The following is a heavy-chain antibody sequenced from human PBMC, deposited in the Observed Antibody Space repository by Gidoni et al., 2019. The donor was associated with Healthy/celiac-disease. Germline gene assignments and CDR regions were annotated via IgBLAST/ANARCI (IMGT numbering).Heavy chain of an antibody. CDR1: GFTVSSNY. J-gene: IGHJ4*02. Sequence: EVQLVESGGGLIQPGGSLRLSCAASGFTVSSNYMSWVRQAPGKGLEWGSVIYSGGSTYYADSVKGRFTISRDNSKNTLYLQMNSLRAEDTAVYYCAREAVELELYFDYWGQGTLVTVSS. V-gene: IGHV3-53*01. CDR3: AREAVELELYFDY. D-gene: IGHD1-7*01. CDR2: IYSGGST.